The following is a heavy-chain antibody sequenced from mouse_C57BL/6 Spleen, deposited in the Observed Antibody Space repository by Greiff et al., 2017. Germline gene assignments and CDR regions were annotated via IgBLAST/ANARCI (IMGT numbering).Heavy chain of an antibody. CDR3: ARQLRLRGAMDY. Sequence: SGAELVRPGTSVKVSCKASGYAFTDYLIQWVKQRPGQGLEWIGVINPGSGGTNYNEKFKGKATLTADKSSSTAYMQRSSLTSEDYGVYFCARQLRLRGAMDYWGQGTSVTVSS. J-gene: IGHJ4*01. CDR2: INPGSGGT. CDR1: GYAFTDYL. V-gene: IGHV1-54*01. D-gene: IGHD3-2*02.